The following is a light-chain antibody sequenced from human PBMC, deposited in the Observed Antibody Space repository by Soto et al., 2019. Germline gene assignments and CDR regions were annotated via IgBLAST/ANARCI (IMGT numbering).Light chain of an antibody. CDR1: QSVRTW. Sequence: QLTQSPSTLSASVGDRVTITCRASQSVRTWLAWFQQKPGKAPKLLIYKATTLESGVPSRFSGSGSGTEFTLTISSLQPDDFATYYCQQYDNYLTFGRGTTVDIK. CDR2: KAT. V-gene: IGKV1-5*03. J-gene: IGKJ1*01. CDR3: QQYDNYLT.